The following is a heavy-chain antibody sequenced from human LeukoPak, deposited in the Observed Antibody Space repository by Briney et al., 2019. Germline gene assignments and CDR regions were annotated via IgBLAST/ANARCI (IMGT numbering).Heavy chain of an antibody. J-gene: IGHJ4*02. CDR2: IYSGGST. D-gene: IGHD6-13*01. Sequence: GGSLRLSCAASGFTVSSNYMSWVHQAPGKGLEWVSVIYSGGSTYYADSVKGRFTISRDNSKNTLYLQMNSLRAEDTAVYYCACTAAGFGEPFDYWGQGTLVTVSS. CDR3: ACTAAGFGEPFDY. CDR1: GFTVSSNY. V-gene: IGHV3-53*01.